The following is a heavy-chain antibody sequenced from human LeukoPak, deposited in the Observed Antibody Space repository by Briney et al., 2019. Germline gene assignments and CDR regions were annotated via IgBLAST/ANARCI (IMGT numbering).Heavy chain of an antibody. J-gene: IGHJ4*01. V-gene: IGHV3-11*01. CDR1: GFTFSDYY. D-gene: IGHD3-22*01. Sequence: GGSLRLSCAASGFTFSDYYMSWIRQAPGKGPEWVSFISSSGSYIHYADSVKGRFTISRDNAENSLYLQMSSLRAEDTAVYYCARAPRGFQWFIEYWGQGTLVTVSS. CDR3: ARAPRGFQWFIEY. CDR2: ISSSGSYI.